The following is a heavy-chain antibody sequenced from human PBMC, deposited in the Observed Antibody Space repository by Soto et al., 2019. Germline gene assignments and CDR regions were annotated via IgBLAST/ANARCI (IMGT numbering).Heavy chain of an antibody. CDR3: ARGVTGTPYYYYYYGMDV. CDR1: GYTFTSYY. Sequence: ASVKVSCKASGYTFTSYYMHWVRQAPGQGLEWMGIINPSGGSTSYAQKFQGRVTMTRDMSTSTVYMELSSLRSEDTAVYYCARGVTGTPYYYYYYGMDVWGQGTTVTVSS. D-gene: IGHD1-20*01. CDR2: INPSGGST. J-gene: IGHJ6*02. V-gene: IGHV1-46*01.